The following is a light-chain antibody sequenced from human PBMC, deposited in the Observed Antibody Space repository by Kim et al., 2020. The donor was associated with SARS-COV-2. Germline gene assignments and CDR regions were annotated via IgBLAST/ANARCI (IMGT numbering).Light chain of an antibody. CDR3: QQYNSAPLT. CDR1: QGINYY. V-gene: IGKV1-27*01. Sequence: SASVGDRVTITCRASQGINYYLVWYQQKAGKVPKLLIYAASALQSGVPSRFSGSGSGTDFTLTISSLQPEDVVTYYCQQYNSAPLTFGQGTKLEI. J-gene: IGKJ1*01. CDR2: AAS.